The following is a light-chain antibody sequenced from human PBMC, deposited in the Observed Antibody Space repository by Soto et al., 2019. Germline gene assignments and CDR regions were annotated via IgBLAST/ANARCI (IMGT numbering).Light chain of an antibody. CDR2: DVS. Sequence: QSALTQPRSGSGSPGQSVTISCTGTSSDVGGYNYVSWYQQHPGKAPKLMIYDVSEWPSGVPDRFSGSKSGNTASLTISGLQAEDEADYYCCSYAGSYTFVFGTGTKLTVL. V-gene: IGLV2-11*01. CDR1: SSDVGGYNY. J-gene: IGLJ1*01. CDR3: CSYAGSYTFV.